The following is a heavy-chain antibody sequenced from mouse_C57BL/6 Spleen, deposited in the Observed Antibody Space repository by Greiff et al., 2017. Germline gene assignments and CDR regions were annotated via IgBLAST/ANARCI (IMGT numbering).Heavy chain of an antibody. D-gene: IGHD1-1*01. Sequence: EVKLMESGGDLVKPGGSLKLSCAASGFTFSSYGMSWVRQTPDKRLEWVATISSGGSYTYYPDSVKGRFTISSDNAKNTLYLQMSSLKSEDTAMYYCARLTTVVARYFDVWGTGTTVTVSS. CDR2: ISSGGSYT. V-gene: IGHV5-6*01. CDR1: GFTFSSYG. CDR3: ARLTTVVARYFDV. J-gene: IGHJ1*03.